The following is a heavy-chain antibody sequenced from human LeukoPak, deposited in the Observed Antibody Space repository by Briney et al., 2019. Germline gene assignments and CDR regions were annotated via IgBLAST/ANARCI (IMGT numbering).Heavy chain of an antibody. D-gene: IGHD3-22*01. CDR1: GGSFIGYY. J-gene: IGHJ6*03. Sequence: SETLSLTCAVYGGSFIGYYWSWIRQPPGKGLEWIGEINHSGSTNYNPSLKSRVTISVDTSKNQFSLKLSSVTAADTAVYYCARGPIYYYDSSGYPYYYYYYMVVWGKGTTVTVSS. CDR2: INHSGST. V-gene: IGHV4-34*01. CDR3: ARGPIYYYDSSGYPYYYYYYMVV.